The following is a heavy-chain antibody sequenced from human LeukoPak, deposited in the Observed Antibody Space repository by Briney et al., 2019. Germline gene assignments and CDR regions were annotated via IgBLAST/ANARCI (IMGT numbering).Heavy chain of an antibody. J-gene: IGHJ4*02. CDR2: IYSGGDT. D-gene: IGHD3-10*01. CDR3: ARVRGQMVPI. V-gene: IGHV3-66*01. CDR1: GFTVSSNY. Sequence: PGGSLRLSCAASGFTVSSNYMSWVRQAPGKGLEWISVIYSGGDTYYADSVKGRFTISRDNPKNTLYLQMNSLRAEDTAVYYCARVRGQMVPIWGQGTLVTVSS.